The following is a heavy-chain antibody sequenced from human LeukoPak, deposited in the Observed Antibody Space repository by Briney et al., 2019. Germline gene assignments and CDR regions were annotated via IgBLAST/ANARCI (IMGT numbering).Heavy chain of an antibody. J-gene: IGHJ4*02. CDR3: ARNYDILTGQYYFDY. D-gene: IGHD3-9*01. CDR1: GYTFTSYG. V-gene: IGHV1-18*01. CDR2: ISAYNGNT. Sequence: ASVKVSCKASGYTFTSYGISLVRQAPGQGPEGMGWISAYNGNTNYAQKLQGRVTMTTDTSTSTAYMELRSLRSDDTAVYYCARNYDILTGQYYFDYWGQGTLVTVSS.